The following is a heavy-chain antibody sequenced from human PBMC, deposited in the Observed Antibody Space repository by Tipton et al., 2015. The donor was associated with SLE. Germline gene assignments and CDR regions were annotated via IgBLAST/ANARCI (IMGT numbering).Heavy chain of an antibody. J-gene: IGHJ4*02. Sequence: SLRLSCAASGFTFSSHWMSWVRQAPGKGLEWVTNIEQDGSGKYYLDSVKGRFTVSRDNTKNSLYLQMNSLRADETAVYYCAMRDTSAYWGGFNYWGRGTLVTVSS. CDR1: GFTFSSHW. CDR3: AMRDTSAYWGGFNY. CDR2: IEQDGSGK. D-gene: IGHD7-27*01. V-gene: IGHV3-7*01.